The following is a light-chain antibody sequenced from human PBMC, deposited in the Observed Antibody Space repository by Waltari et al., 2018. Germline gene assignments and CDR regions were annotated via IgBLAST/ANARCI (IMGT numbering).Light chain of an antibody. V-gene: IGKV1-39*01. CDR2: TAS. Sequence: ASVGDRVTITCRASQNIRNDLNWYQHKPGKAPKLLIYTASTLQTGVPSRFSAIGSGSDFTLTINDLQPDDFATYYCQQTYRAPLIFGGGTKVEIE. CDR1: QNIRND. J-gene: IGKJ4*01. CDR3: QQTYRAPLI.